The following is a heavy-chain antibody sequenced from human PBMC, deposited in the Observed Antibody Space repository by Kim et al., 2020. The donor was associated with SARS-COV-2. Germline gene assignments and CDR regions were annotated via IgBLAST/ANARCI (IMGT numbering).Heavy chain of an antibody. CDR1: GGSISSSSYY. CDR2: IYYSGST. Sequence: SETLSLTCTVSGGSISSSSYYWGWIRQPPGKGLEWIGSIYYSGSTYYNPSLKSRVTISVDTSKNQFSLKLSSVTAADTAVYYCASPTKYCTNGVCYTGLFDYWGQGTLVTVSS. V-gene: IGHV4-39*07. D-gene: IGHD2-8*01. J-gene: IGHJ4*02. CDR3: ASPTKYCTNGVCYTGLFDY.